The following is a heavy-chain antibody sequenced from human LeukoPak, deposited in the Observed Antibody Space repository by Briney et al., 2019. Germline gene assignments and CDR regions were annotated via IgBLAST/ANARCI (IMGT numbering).Heavy chain of an antibody. CDR3: ARAVQPDAFDI. V-gene: IGHV3-30*03. J-gene: IGHJ3*02. CDR1: GFTFSSYG. Sequence: GGSLRLSCAASGFTFSSYGMHWVRQAPGKGLEWVAVISYDGSNKYYAYSVKGRFTISRDNSRNTLYLQMNSLRPEDTAVYYCARAVQPDAFDIWGQGTMVTVSS. D-gene: IGHD1-1*01. CDR2: ISYDGSNK.